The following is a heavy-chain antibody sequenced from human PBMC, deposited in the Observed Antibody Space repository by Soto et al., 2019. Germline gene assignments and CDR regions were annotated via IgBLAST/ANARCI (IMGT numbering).Heavy chain of an antibody. J-gene: IGHJ6*02. V-gene: IGHV1-69*06. D-gene: IGHD3-16*01. CDR3: ARGDDFDYYYGVDV. CDR1: GGTFSNHA. Sequence: QVKLVQSGAEVKKPGSSVKVSCKASGGTFSNHAISWVRQAPGQGLEWMGGIVPMFGTSNYAQKFQGRVTTTADKSTNTAYMELSSLTSKDTAVYYCARGDDFDYYYGVDVWGQGTTVTVSS. CDR2: IVPMFGTS.